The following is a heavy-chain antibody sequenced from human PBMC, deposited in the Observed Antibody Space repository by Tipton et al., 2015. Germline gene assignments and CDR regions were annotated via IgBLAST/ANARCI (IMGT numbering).Heavy chain of an antibody. D-gene: IGHD5/OR15-5a*01. CDR3: AREQPDSYGVYSSQDN. V-gene: IGHV1-18*04. CDR2: INTYNGNT. CDR1: GYTFTGYY. J-gene: IGHJ4*02. Sequence: QSGAEGKKPGASVKLSCETSGYTFTGYYMHWVRQAPGQGLEWMGWINTYNGNTNSAQKFQGRVTMTTDTSTSTAYMELRSLRSDDTAVYYCAREQPDSYGVYSSQDNWGQGPLVHVSS.